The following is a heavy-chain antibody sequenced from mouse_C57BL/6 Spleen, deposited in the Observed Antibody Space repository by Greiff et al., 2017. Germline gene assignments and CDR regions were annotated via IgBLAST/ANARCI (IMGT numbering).Heavy chain of an antibody. J-gene: IGHJ2*01. CDR3: ARGGALYDGSFDY. D-gene: IGHD2-3*01. CDR1: GYSITSGYY. Sequence: EVPLQASGPGLVKPSQSLSLTCSVTGYSITSGYYWNWIRQFPGNKLEWMGYISYDGSNNYNPSLKNRISITRDTSKNQFFLKLNSVTTEDTATYYCARGGALYDGSFDYWGQGTTLTVSS. V-gene: IGHV3-6*01. CDR2: ISYDGSN.